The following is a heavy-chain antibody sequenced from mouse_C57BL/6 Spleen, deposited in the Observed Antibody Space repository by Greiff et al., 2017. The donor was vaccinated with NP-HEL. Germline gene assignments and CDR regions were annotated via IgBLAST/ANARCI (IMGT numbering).Heavy chain of an antibody. J-gene: IGHJ2*01. CDR3: ARKWGTVVAEGYFDY. CDR1: GYTFTSYW. D-gene: IGHD1-1*01. Sequence: VQLQQPGAELVMPGALVKLSCKASGYTFTSYWMHWVKQRPGQGLEWIGEIDPSDSYTNYNQKFKGKSTLTVDKSSSTAYMQLSSLTSEDSAVYYCARKWGTVVAEGYFDYWGQGTTLTVSS. V-gene: IGHV1-69*01. CDR2: IDPSDSYT.